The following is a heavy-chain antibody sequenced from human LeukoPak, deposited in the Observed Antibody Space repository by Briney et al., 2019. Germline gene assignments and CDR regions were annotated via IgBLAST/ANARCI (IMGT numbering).Heavy chain of an antibody. CDR1: GYTFTDHY. CDR3: ARDHNWGPDY. V-gene: IGHV1-2*02. CDR2: IHPGRGDT. D-gene: IGHD7-27*01. Sequence: ASVKVSCTALGYTFTDHYFHWLRQAPGQGLEWRGWIHPGRGDTNYAQKFQGRVSLTRDMSISTAYMELSRLTSDDTAVYYCARDHNWGPDYWGQGTLVSVSS. J-gene: IGHJ4*02.